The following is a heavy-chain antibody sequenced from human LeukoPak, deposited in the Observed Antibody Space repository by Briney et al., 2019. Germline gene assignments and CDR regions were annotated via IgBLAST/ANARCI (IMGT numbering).Heavy chain of an antibody. CDR1: GGTFSSYA. CDR2: IIPILGIA. CDR3: ARDSPDGLWFGPPLSQGRYYGMDV. J-gene: IGHJ6*02. D-gene: IGHD3-10*01. V-gene: IGHV1-69*04. Sequence: GASVKVSCKASGGTFSSYAISWVRQAPGQGLEWMGRIIPILGIANYAQKFQGRVTITADKSTSTAYMELSSLRSEDTAVYYCARDSPDGLWFGPPLSQGRYYGMDVWGQGTTVTVSS.